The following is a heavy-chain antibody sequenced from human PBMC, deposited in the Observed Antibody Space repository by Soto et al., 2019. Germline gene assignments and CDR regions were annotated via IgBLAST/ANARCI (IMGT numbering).Heavy chain of an antibody. D-gene: IGHD6-19*01. CDR1: GFTFSSYG. V-gene: IGHV3-30*18. Sequence: QVQLVESGGGVVQPGRSLRLSCAASGFTFSSYGMHWVRQAPGKGLEWVAVISYDGSNKYYADSVKGRFTISRDNSKNTLCLQMNSLRAEDTAVYYCAKEETGWFPNYYYGMDVWGQGTTVTVSS. CDR2: ISYDGSNK. CDR3: AKEETGWFPNYYYGMDV. J-gene: IGHJ6*02.